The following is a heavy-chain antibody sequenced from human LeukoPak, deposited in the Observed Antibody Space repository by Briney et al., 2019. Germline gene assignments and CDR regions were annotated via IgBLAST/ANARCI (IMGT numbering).Heavy chain of an antibody. CDR2: ISGSGGST. CDR3: AKDLGHTIGQQLVGYYFDY. V-gene: IGHV3-23*01. J-gene: IGHJ4*02. CDR1: GFTFSSYA. Sequence: SGGSLRLSCAASGFTFSSYAMSWVRQAPGKGLEWVSAISGSGGSTYYADSVKGRFTISRDNSKNTLYLQMNSLRAEDTAVYYCAKDLGHTIGQQLVGYYFDYWGQGTLVTVSS. D-gene: IGHD6-13*01.